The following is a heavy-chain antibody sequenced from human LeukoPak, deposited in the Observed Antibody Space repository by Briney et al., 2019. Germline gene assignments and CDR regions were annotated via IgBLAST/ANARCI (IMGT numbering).Heavy chain of an antibody. D-gene: IGHD5-12*01. J-gene: IGHJ4*02. CDR3: ARGLRGYSGYDPVDY. CDR1: GYTFTSYG. CDR2: ISAYNGNT. Sequence: GASVKVSCKASGYTFTSYGISWVRQAPGQGPEWMGWISAYNGNTNYAQKLQGRVTMTTDTSTSTAYMELRSLRSDDTAVYYCARGLRGYSGYDPVDYWGQGTLVTVSS. V-gene: IGHV1-18*01.